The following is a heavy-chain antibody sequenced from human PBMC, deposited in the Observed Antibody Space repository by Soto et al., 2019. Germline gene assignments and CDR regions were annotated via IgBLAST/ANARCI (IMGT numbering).Heavy chain of an antibody. D-gene: IGHD2-15*01. Sequence: EVHLVESGGGLVKPGGSLRLSCAVSGFTFSSCTMNWVRQAPGKGLEWVSSISPSTSHIYYTDSVKGRFTISRDNAKTSLFLQMNSLRAEDTAVYYCSGCSGGAGHRNYGMDVWGQGTTVTVSS. CDR2: ISPSTSHI. J-gene: IGHJ6*02. CDR1: GFTFSSCT. CDR3: SGCSGGAGHRNYGMDV. V-gene: IGHV3-21*01.